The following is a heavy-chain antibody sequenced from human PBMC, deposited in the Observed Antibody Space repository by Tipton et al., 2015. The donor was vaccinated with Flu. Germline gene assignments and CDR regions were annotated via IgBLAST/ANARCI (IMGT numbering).Heavy chain of an antibody. Sequence: TLSLTCTVSGDSMRSDYFWGWIRQAPGKGLEWIGNIHYSGSPHYNPSLNSRFSISVDTSKNQFSLKVTSVTAADTAVYYCAREVHTMETTAPGLYYFDSWGQGTLVTVSS. CDR1: GDSMRSDYF. D-gene: IGHD3-3*01. CDR2: IHYSGSP. CDR3: AREVHTMETTAPGLYYFDS. J-gene: IGHJ4*02. V-gene: IGHV4-38-2*02.